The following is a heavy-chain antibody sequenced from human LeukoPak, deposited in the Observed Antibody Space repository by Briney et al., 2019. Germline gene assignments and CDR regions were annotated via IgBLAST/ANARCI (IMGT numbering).Heavy chain of an antibody. CDR2: IKEDGREK. V-gene: IGHV3-7*01. Sequence: GGSLRLSCAASGFTFSRHWMSWVRQAPGKGLEWVANIKEDGREKKYADSVKDRFTISRDNTKNSVYLQMSGLRVDDTAIYYCARDKEGGSNDHWGQGTLVTVSS. CDR3: ARDKEGGSNDH. CDR1: GFTFSRHW. D-gene: IGHD2-15*01. J-gene: IGHJ4*02.